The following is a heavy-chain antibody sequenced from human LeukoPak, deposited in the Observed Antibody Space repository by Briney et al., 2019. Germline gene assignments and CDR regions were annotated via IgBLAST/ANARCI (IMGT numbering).Heavy chain of an antibody. V-gene: IGHV3-48*03. CDR1: GFTFSSYE. CDR3: ARDLTAAAGDY. J-gene: IGHJ4*02. CDR2: ISSSGSSI. D-gene: IGHD6-13*01. Sequence: GGSLRLSCAASGFTFSSYEMNWVRQAPGKGLEWVSYISSSGSSIYYADSVKGRFTISRDNAKNSLHLQMNSLRAEDTAVYYCARDLTAAAGDYWGQGTLVTVSS.